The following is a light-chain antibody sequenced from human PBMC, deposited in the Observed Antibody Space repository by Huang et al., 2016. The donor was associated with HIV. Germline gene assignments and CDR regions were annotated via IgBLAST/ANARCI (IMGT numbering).Light chain of an antibody. J-gene: IGKJ4*01. CDR1: QNVRNN. V-gene: IGKV3D-15*01. CDR3: QQYDNWPPGLT. Sequence: EIMMTQSPATLSVSPGGRATLFCRASQNVRNNLAWYHQKTGQAPRLLIYDTSTRTSGNPARFSGSVSGTEITLTISGLQSEDFAIYYSQQYDNWPPGLTFGGGTKVEI. CDR2: DTS.